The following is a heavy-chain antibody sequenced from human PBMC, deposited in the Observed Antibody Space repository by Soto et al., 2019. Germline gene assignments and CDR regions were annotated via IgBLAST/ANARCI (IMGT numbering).Heavy chain of an antibody. CDR3: AREGKDIVAKIRPYSFDY. V-gene: IGHV3-33*01. CDR2: IWYDGSNK. J-gene: IGHJ4*02. D-gene: IGHD5-12*01. Sequence: QVQLVESGGGVVQPGRSLRLSCAASGFTFSSYGMHWVRQAPGKGLEWVAVIWYDGSNKYYADSVKGRFTISRDNSKNTXXLQMTSLRAEDTAVYYCAREGKDIVAKIRPYSFDYWGQGTLVTVSS. CDR1: GFTFSSYG.